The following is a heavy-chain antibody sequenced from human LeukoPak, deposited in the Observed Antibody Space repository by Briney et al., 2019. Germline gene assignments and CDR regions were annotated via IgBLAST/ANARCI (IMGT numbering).Heavy chain of an antibody. Sequence: GGSLRLSCAVSGFTFSSYAMSWVRQAPGKGLEWLSTFGTGVDDTYYADSVKGRFIISRDNSKNTLYLQINSLRVEDTAIYYCAKNFPGRPFDYWGQGALVTVSS. V-gene: IGHV3-23*01. CDR1: GFTFSSYA. CDR3: AKNFPGRPFDY. CDR2: FGTGVDDT. D-gene: IGHD1-14*01. J-gene: IGHJ4*02.